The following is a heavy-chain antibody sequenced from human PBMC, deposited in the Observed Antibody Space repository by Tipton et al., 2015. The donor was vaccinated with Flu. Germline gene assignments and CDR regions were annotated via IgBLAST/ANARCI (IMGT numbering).Heavy chain of an antibody. CDR1: GFTFSSYS. D-gene: IGHD4-17*01. Sequence: AVSGFTFSSYSMNWVGQAPGRGLEWVSSISSSSSYIYYAESVKGRFTISRDNAKNSLYLQMNSLRAEDTAVYYCARGRRYGDYIFDYWGQGTLVTVSS. CDR3: ARGRRYGDYIFDY. CDR2: ISSSSSYI. V-gene: IGHV3-21*01. J-gene: IGHJ4*02.